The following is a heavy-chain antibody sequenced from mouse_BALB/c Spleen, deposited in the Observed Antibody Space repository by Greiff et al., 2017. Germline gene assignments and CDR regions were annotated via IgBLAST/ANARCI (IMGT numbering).Heavy chain of an antibody. V-gene: IGHV14-4*02. CDR3: NAGEIDY. Sequence: VQLQQSGAELVKPGASVKLSCTASGFNIKDYYMHWVKQRPEQGLEWIGWIDPENGDTEYAPKFQGKATMTADTSSNTAYLQLSSLTSEDTAVYYCNAGEIDYWGQGTTLTVSS. CDR1: GFNIKDYY. CDR2: IDPENGDT. J-gene: IGHJ2*01.